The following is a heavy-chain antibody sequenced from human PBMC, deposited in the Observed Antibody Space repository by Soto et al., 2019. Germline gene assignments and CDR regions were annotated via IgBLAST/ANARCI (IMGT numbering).Heavy chain of an antibody. CDR1: GFTFSSHA. J-gene: IGHJ4*01. V-gene: IGHV3-23*01. CDR2: ISGSGDKT. Sequence: GGSLRLSCAASGFTFSSHAMTWVRQAPGKGLEWVSVISGSGDKTYYADSVNGRFTISRDNSKKTLYVQMDSRRAEDTAIYYCAKGGLLTGYSTLDYWGQGTLVTVSS. D-gene: IGHD3-9*01. CDR3: AKGGLLTGYSTLDY.